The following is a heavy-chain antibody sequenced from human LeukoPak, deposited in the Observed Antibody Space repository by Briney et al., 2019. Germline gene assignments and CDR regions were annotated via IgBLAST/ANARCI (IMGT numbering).Heavy chain of an antibody. CDR2: IYDSGST. V-gene: IGHV4-30-4*01. D-gene: IGHD3-10*01. CDR3: ARSDYHNSGSHTVFDAFDI. CDR1: GASIRSGDYY. J-gene: IGHJ3*02. Sequence: SQTLSLTCTVSGASIRSGDYYWSWIRQPPGKGLEWIGYIYDSGSTYYNPSLKSRITISVDTSENRFSLKLSSVTATDTAMYYCARSDYHNSGSHTVFDAFDIWGQGTRVTVSS.